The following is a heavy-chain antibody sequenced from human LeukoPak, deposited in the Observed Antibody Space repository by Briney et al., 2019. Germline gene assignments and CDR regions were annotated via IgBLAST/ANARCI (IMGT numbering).Heavy chain of an antibody. V-gene: IGHV3-53*01. CDR2: VYGGGNT. Sequence: AGGSLRLSCAASGFTVGNNRMSRVRQAPGKGLEWVSTVYGGGNTAYADSVKGRFTISRDTSKNTLLLQMNSLRAEDTAVYFCVRERFGAYVENWGQGALVTVSS. CDR1: GFTVGNNR. CDR3: VRERFGAYVEN. D-gene: IGHD3-10*01. J-gene: IGHJ4*02.